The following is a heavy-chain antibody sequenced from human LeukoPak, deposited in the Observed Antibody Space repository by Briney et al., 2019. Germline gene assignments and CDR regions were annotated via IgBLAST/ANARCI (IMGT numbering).Heavy chain of an antibody. J-gene: IGHJ4*02. CDR2: ISYDGSNK. CDR1: GFTFSSYG. V-gene: IGHV3-30*18. CDR3: AEDLSDSSSWYSTAYYFDY. D-gene: IGHD6-13*01. Sequence: QSGGSLRLSCAASGFTFSSYGMPWVRQAPGKGLEGVAVISYDGSNKYYADSVKGRFTISRDNSKNTLYLQMNSLRAEDTAVYYCAEDLSDSSSWYSTAYYFDYWGQGTLVTVSS.